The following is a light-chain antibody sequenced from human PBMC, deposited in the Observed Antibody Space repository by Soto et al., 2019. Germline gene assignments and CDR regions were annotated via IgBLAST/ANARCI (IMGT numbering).Light chain of an antibody. V-gene: IGLV2-14*01. CDR1: SSDVGDYNY. CDR3: SSYTSSRPYV. CDR2: EVS. Sequence: QSVLAQPASVSGSPGQSITISCTGTSSDVGDYNYVSWYQQPPGKAPKLMIYEVSTRPSGVSNRFSGSKSGNTGSLTISGLQAEDEADYYCSSYTSSRPYVFGTGTKVTVL. J-gene: IGLJ1*01.